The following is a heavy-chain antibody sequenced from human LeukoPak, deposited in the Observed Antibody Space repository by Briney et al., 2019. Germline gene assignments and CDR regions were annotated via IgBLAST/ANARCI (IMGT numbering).Heavy chain of an antibody. Sequence: GGSLRLSCAASGFTFSSYWMSWVRQAPGKGLEWVANIKQDGSEKYYVDSVKGRFTISRDNAKNSLYLQMNSLRAEDTAVYYCARSLGDDFPGSWVYYFDYWGQGTLVTVSS. V-gene: IGHV3-7*03. CDR3: ARSLGDDFPGSWVYYFDY. J-gene: IGHJ4*02. CDR2: IKQDGSEK. D-gene: IGHD3-3*01. CDR1: GFTFSSYW.